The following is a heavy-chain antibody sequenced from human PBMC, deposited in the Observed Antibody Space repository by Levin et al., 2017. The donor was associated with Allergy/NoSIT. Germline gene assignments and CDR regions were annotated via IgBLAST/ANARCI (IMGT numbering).Heavy chain of an antibody. D-gene: IGHD3-10*01. CDR1: GFSLSTSGMS. Sequence: GSGPTLVKPTQTLTLTCTPSGFSLSTSGMSVGWIRQPPGKALEWLALIDWDDDKYYSTSLKTRLTISKDTSKNQVVLIMTNMDPVDTATYYCARMVRGVIPAFDIWGQGTTVTVSS. CDR3: ARMVRGVIPAFDI. J-gene: IGHJ3*02. CDR2: IDWDDDK. V-gene: IGHV2-70*01.